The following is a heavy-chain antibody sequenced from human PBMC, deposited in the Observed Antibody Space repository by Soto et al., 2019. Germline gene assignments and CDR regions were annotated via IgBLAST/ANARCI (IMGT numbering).Heavy chain of an antibody. Sequence: SVKVSCKASGVAFSSHAISWVRQAPGQGLEWMGGSIPGFGAANYAQKFQGRVTIIADESTGTAYMEVSNLRSDDTAIYYCARDAVAGSWYFDFWGQGTMVTVSS. D-gene: IGHD6-19*01. V-gene: IGHV1-69*13. CDR2: SIPGFGAA. J-gene: IGHJ4*02. CDR3: ARDAVAGSWYFDF. CDR1: GVAFSSHA.